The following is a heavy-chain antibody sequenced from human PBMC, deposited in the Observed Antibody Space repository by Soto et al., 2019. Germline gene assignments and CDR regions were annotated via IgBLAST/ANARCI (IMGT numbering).Heavy chain of an antibody. CDR1: VDSVSRSSAA. CDR2: TYYRSKWYN. V-gene: IGHV6-1*01. J-gene: IGHJ6*02. CDR3: ARDVGWNIDYGMDV. Sequence: SQTLSLTCAISVDSVSRSSAASNWFRQSPSRGLEWLGRTYYRSKWYNDYAVSVKSRITINPDTSKNQFSLQLNSVTPEDTAVYYCARDVGWNIDYGMDVWGQGTAVTVSS. D-gene: IGHD1-1*01.